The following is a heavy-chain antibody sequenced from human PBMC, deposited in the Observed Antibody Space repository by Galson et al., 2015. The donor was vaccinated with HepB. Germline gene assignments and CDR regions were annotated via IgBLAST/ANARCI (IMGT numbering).Heavy chain of an antibody. Sequence: SLRLSCAASGFTFANYAMSWVRQAPRKGLEWVSAISDSGGSTYYADSVKGRFTISRDNSMNTLYLQMNSLGAEDTAVYYCAKEMTTWNWFDPWGQGTLVTVSS. V-gene: IGHV3-23*01. CDR1: GFTFANYA. CDR3: AKEMTTWNWFDP. D-gene: IGHD4-11*01. CDR2: ISDSGGST. J-gene: IGHJ5*02.